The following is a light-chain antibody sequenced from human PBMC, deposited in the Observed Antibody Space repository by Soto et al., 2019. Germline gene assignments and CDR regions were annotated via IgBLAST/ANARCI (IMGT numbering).Light chain of an antibody. J-gene: IGKJ5*01. CDR1: QSVSSY. CDR2: DAS. Sequence: EIVLTQSPVTLSLSPEERATLSCRASQSVSSYLAWYQQKPGQAPRLLIYDASNRATGIPARFSGGGSGTDFTLTIDNLEPEDFAIHYCQQRSNWPPITFGQGTRLEIK. V-gene: IGKV3-11*01. CDR3: QQRSNWPPIT.